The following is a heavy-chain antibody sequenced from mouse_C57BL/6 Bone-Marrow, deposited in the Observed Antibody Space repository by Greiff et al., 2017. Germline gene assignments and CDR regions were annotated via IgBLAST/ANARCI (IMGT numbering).Heavy chain of an antibody. CDR2: IHPNSGST. CDR1: GYTFTSYW. V-gene: IGHV1-64*01. J-gene: IGHJ3*01. CDR3: ARSRIPLAY. Sequence: QVQLQQPGAELVKPGASVKLSCKASGYTFTSYWMHCVKPRPGQGLEWIGMIHPNSGSTNYNEKFKSKATLTVDKSSSTAYMQLSSLTSEDAAVYYCARSRIPLAYWGQGTLVTVSA.